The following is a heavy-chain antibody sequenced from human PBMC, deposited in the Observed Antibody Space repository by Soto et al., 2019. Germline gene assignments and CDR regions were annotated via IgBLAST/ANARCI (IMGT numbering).Heavy chain of an antibody. D-gene: IGHD3-9*01. CDR2: ISGSGGST. CDR3: AKNVWGITIFGGMDV. CDR1: GFTFSSYA. V-gene: IGHV3-23*01. Sequence: EVQLLESGGGLVQPGGSLRLSCAASGFTFSSYAMSWVRQAPGKGLEWVSAISGSGGSTYYADSVKGRVTISRDNSNNTLYLQMNSLRAEDTAVYYCAKNVWGITIFGGMDVWGQGTTVTVSS. J-gene: IGHJ6*02.